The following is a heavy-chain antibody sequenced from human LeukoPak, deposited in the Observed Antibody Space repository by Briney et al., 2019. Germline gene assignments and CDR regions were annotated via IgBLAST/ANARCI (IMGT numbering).Heavy chain of an antibody. CDR2: IYTSGST. CDR3: ARDRVDSSAWYVWA. D-gene: IGHD6-19*01. V-gene: IGHV4-4*07. CDR1: GGSISSYY. Sequence: PSETLSLTCTVSGGSISSYYWSWIRQPAGKGLEWIGRIYTSGSTNYNPSLKSRVTISVDTSKNQFSLKLSSVTAADTAVYYCARDRVDSSAWYVWAWGQGTLVTVSS. J-gene: IGHJ5*02.